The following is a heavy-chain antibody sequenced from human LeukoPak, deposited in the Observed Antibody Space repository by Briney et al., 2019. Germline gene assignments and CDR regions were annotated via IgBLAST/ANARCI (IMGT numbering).Heavy chain of an antibody. D-gene: IGHD6-13*01. CDR1: GFTFSSYA. CDR3: ARETYSSSWYLAGLYYYYGMDV. V-gene: IGHV3-30-3*01. CDR2: ISYDGSNK. J-gene: IGHJ6*02. Sequence: PGGSLRLSCAASGFTFSSYAMHWVRQAPGKGLEWVAVISYDGSNKYYADSVKGRFTISRDNSKNTLYLQMNSLRAEDTAVYYCARETYSSSWYLAGLYYYYGMDVWGQGTTVTVSS.